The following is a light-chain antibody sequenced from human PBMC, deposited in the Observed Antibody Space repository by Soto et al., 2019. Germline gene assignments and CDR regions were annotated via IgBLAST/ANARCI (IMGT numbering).Light chain of an antibody. CDR3: QQSYSRVT. V-gene: IGKV1-39*01. Sequence: DIQMTQSPSSLSASVGDRVTITCRASQRISKKLSWYQQKPGKAPKLLIYAASTLQNGVPSRISGSGSGTDFTLTNDSLQPEDFATYYCQQSYSRVTFGQGTKVEIK. CDR2: AAS. J-gene: IGKJ1*01. CDR1: QRISKK.